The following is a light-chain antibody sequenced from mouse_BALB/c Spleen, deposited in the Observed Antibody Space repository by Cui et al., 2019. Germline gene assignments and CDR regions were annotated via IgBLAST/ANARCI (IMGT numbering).Light chain of an antibody. CDR3: QHFWGTPFT. CDR1: ENNYSN. CDR2: AAT. V-gene: IGKV12-46*01. Sequence: DIQMTQSPASLSVSVGETVTITCRASENNYSNFAWYQQKQGKSPQLLVYAATNLADGVPSRFSGSGSGTQYSLKINSLQSEDFGSYYCQHFWGTPFTFGSGTKLEIK. J-gene: IGKJ4*01.